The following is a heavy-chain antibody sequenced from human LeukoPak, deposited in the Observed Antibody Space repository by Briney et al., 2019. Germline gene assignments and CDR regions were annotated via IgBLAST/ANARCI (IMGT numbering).Heavy chain of an antibody. J-gene: IGHJ4*02. D-gene: IGHD7-27*01. CDR3: ARDRWGKYYFDY. CDR1: GFPFSDFY. V-gene: IGHV3-11*01. CDR2: ISSSANTI. Sequence: GGSLRLSCAASGFPFSDFYMSWIRQAPGKGLEWVSYISSSANTIYYTDSVKGRFTISRDNAKSSLYLQMNNLRAEDTAVYYCARDRWGKYYFDYWGLGTLVTVSS.